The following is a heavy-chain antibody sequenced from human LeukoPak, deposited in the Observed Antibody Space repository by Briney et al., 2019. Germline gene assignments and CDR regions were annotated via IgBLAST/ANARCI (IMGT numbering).Heavy chain of an antibody. CDR3: VLGHYGGLFDN. J-gene: IGHJ4*02. Sequence: GGSLRLSCAAPGFTFSSYDMPTVRQAPGKGLERVAVISNDGSNKDYADSVKGRFTISRDKSKNTLYVQMNSLRAEDTAVYYCVLGHYGGLFDNWGQGTLVSVSS. D-gene: IGHD4-23*01. V-gene: IGHV3-30-3*01. CDR1: GFTFSSYD. CDR2: ISNDGSNK.